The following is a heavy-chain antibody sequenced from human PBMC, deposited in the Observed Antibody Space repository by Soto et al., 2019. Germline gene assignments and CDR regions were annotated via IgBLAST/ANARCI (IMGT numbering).Heavy chain of an antibody. CDR1: GFSFSSYG. V-gene: IGHV3-33*01. J-gene: IGHJ5*02. CDR3: ARTYGGNSGWFDP. D-gene: IGHD4-17*01. CDR2: IWYDGSNK. Sequence: HPGGSLRLSCAASGFSFSSYGMHWVRQAPGKGLEWVAVIWYDGSNKYYADSVKGRFTISRDNSKNTLYLQMNSLRAEDTAVYYCARTYGGNSGWFDPWGQGTLVTVS.